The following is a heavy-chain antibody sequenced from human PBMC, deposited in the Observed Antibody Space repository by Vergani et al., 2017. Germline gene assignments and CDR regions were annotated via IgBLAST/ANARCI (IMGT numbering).Heavy chain of an antibody. D-gene: IGHD5-12*01. CDR2: IYSGGST. CDR3: AKDLSRGYSGYDPPTLFDY. J-gene: IGHJ4*02. V-gene: IGHV3-66*01. CDR1: GFTVSSNY. Sequence: EVQLVESGGGLVQPGGSLRLSCAASGFTVSSNYMSWVRQAPGKGLEWVSVIYSGGSTYYADSVKGRFTISRDNSKNTLYLQMISLRAEDTAVYYCAKDLSRGYSGYDPPTLFDYWGQGTLVTVSS.